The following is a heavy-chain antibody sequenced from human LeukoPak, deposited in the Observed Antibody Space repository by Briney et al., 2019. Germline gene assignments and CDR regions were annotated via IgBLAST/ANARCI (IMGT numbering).Heavy chain of an antibody. CDR1: GFTFSSYS. J-gene: IGHJ4*02. D-gene: IGHD2-2*01. CDR2: ISSSSTYI. CDR3: ARDLVRVVVDY. V-gene: IGHV3-21*01. Sequence: GGSLRLSCTASGFTFSSYSMNWVRQASGKGLEWVSSISSSSTYIYYADSVMGRFPISRDNAKNSLYLQMNSLRVEDTAVYYCARDLVRVVVDYWGQGTLVSVPS.